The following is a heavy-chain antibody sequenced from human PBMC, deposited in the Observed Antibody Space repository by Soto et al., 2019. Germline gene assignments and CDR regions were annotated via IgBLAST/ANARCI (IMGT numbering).Heavy chain of an antibody. D-gene: IGHD6-13*01. V-gene: IGHV4-34*01. CDR1: GGSFSGYY. CDR3: ARRSIAAAGTTSTRYYYYYMDV. J-gene: IGHJ6*03. Sequence: SETLSLTCAVYGGSFSGYYWSWIRQPPGKGLEWIGEINHSGSTNYNPSLKSRVTISVDTSKNQFSLKLSSVTAADTAVYYCARRSIAAAGTTSTRYYYYYMDVWGKGTTVTVS. CDR2: INHSGST.